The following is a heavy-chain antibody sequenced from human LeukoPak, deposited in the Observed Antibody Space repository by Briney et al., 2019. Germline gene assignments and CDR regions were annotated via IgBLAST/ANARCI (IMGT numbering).Heavy chain of an antibody. V-gene: IGHV3-74*01. D-gene: IGHD3-16*01. J-gene: IGHJ4*02. Sequence: GGSLRLSCAASGFTFSNFWMYWVRQAPGKGLVWVSRINSDGTSISYADSVEGRFDISRDNAKNTLYLQMNSPRAEDTALYYCTRDFRNLGFDYWGQGTLVTVSS. CDR3: TRDFRNLGFDY. CDR1: GFTFSNFW. CDR2: INSDGTSI.